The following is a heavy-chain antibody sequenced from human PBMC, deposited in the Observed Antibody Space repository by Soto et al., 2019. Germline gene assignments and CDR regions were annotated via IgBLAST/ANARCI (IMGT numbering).Heavy chain of an antibody. Sequence: GGSLRLSCAASGFTFSSYSMNWVRQAPGKGLEWVSYISSSSSTIYYADSVKGRFTISRDNAKNSLYLQMNSLRAEDTAVYYCARGDGDLFYWNWFDPWGQGTLVTVSS. J-gene: IGHJ5*02. V-gene: IGHV3-48*01. CDR3: ARGDGDLFYWNWFDP. CDR1: GFTFSSYS. D-gene: IGHD3-10*01. CDR2: ISSSSSTI.